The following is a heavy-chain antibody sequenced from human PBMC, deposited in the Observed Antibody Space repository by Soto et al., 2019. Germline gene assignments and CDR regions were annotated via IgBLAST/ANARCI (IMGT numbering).Heavy chain of an antibody. Sequence: QVQLVESGGGVVQPGRSLRLSCAASGFTFSSYGMHWVRQAPSKGLEWVAVISYDGSNKYYADSVKGRFTISRDNSKNTLYLQMNSLRAEDTAVCYCAKDRGAFDYWGQGTLVTVSS. D-gene: IGHD3-10*01. J-gene: IGHJ4*02. CDR3: AKDRGAFDY. CDR1: GFTFSSYG. CDR2: ISYDGSNK. V-gene: IGHV3-30*18.